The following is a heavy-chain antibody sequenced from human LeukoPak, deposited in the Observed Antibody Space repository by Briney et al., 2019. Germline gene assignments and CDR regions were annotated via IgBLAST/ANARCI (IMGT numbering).Heavy chain of an antibody. V-gene: IGHV3-64D*06. CDR1: GFTFSRYP. J-gene: IGHJ4*02. CDR2: ISVNGGST. CDR3: VKPFGAAGGY. Sequence: GGSLRLSCSASGFTFSRYPTHWVRQAPGKGLEYVSAISVNGGSTYYADSVKGRFTISRDNSKNTLYLQMSSLRPEDTAVYYCVKPFGAAGGYWGQGTLVTVSS. D-gene: IGHD6-13*01.